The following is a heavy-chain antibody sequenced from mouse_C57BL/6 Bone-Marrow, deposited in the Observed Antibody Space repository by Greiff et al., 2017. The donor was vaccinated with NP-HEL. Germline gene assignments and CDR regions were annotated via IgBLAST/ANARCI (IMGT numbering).Heavy chain of an antibody. CDR3: ANVGRGGYFDY. CDR2: ISYDGSN. D-gene: IGHD4-1*01. Sequence: VQLKESGPGLVKPSQSLSLTCSVTGYSITSGYYWNWIRQFPGNKLEWMGYISYDGSNNYNPSLKNRISITRDTSKNQFFLKLNSVTTEDTATYYCANVGRGGYFDYWGQGTTLTVSS. CDR1: GYSITSGYY. J-gene: IGHJ2*01. V-gene: IGHV3-6*01.